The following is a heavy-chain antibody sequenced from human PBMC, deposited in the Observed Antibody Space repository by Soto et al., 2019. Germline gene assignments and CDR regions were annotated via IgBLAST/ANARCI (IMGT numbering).Heavy chain of an antibody. V-gene: IGHV3-30-3*01. Sequence: QPGGSLRLSCAASGFTFSGYATHWVRQAPGKGLEWVAVISYDGSNKYYADSVKGRFTISRDNSKNTLYLQMNSLRAEDTAVYYCARDYRVTIFGVVMGPRWYYYYGMDVWGQGTTVTVSS. J-gene: IGHJ6*02. D-gene: IGHD3-3*01. CDR2: ISYDGSNK. CDR3: ARDYRVTIFGVVMGPRWYYYYGMDV. CDR1: GFTFSGYA.